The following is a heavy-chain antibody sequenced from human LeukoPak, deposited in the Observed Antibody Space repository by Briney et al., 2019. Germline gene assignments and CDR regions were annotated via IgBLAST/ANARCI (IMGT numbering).Heavy chain of an antibody. J-gene: IGHJ4*02. CDR3: ARYHCTGGTCYHFDY. Sequence: SETLSLTCTVFGGSISSYYWSWIRQPPGQGLEWIGYIHYTGSTNYNPSLKSRLTMSVDASKNQFSLRLSSVTAADTAVYYCARYHCTGGTCYHFDYWGQGTLVSVSS. D-gene: IGHD2-15*01. CDR1: GGSISSYY. V-gene: IGHV4-59*01. CDR2: IHYTGST.